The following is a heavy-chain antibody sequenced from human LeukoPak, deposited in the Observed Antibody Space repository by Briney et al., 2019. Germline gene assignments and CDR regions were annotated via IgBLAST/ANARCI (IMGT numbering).Heavy chain of an antibody. CDR1: GGSFSGYY. J-gene: IGHJ4*02. V-gene: IGHV4-59*08. CDR2: IYYSGST. CDR3: ARHSSISWELDY. D-gene: IGHD1-26*01. Sequence: SETLSLTCAVYGGSFSGYYWSWVRQPPGKGLEWIGYIYYSGSTNYNPSLKSRVTISVDTSKNQFSLKLSSVTAADTAVYYCARHSSISWELDYWGQGTLVTVSS.